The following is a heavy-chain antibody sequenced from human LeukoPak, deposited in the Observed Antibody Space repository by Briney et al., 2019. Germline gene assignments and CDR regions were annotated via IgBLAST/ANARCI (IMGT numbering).Heavy chain of an antibody. CDR3: AIMGGSTTRAVDY. V-gene: IGHV1-69*04. CDR2: IVPMFGIP. D-gene: IGHD2-8*01. J-gene: IGHJ4*02. CDR1: GYTFTSYG. Sequence: GASVKVSCKASGYTFTSYGISWVRQAPGQGLEWMGRIVPMFGIPDYAQKFQGRVTLTADKSTSTAYMELSSLRSEDTAMYYCAIMGGSTTRAVDYWAQGTLVTVSS.